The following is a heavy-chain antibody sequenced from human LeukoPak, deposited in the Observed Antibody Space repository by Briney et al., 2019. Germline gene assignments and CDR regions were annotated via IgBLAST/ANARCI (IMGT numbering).Heavy chain of an antibody. CDR3: ARGRSGGYRKWFDP. Sequence: ASVKVSCKASGYTFTGYYMHWVRQAPGQGLEWMGWINPNSGGTNYAQKFQGRVTMTRDTSISTAYMELSRLGSDDTAVYYCARGRSGGYRKWFDPWGQGTLVTVSS. CDR2: INPNSGGT. V-gene: IGHV1-2*02. D-gene: IGHD2-15*01. CDR1: GYTFTGYY. J-gene: IGHJ5*02.